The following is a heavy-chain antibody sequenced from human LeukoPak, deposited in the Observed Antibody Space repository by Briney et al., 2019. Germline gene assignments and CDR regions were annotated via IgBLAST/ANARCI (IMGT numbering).Heavy chain of an antibody. J-gene: IGHJ3*02. D-gene: IGHD2-2*01. Sequence: GASVKVSCKASGYTFTGFCIHWVRQAPGQGLEWMGWLNPNSGGTNYAQNFQGRVTMTRDTSISTGYMELSRLRSDDTAVYYCAREPPVIVVVPAARAFDIWGQGTMVTVSS. V-gene: IGHV1-2*02. CDR3: AREPPVIVVVPAARAFDI. CDR1: GYTFTGFC. CDR2: LNPNSGGT.